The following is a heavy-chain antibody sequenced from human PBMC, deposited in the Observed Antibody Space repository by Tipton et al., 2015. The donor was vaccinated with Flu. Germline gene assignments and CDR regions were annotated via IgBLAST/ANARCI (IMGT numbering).Heavy chain of an antibody. CDR1: GGSISSGSYY. Sequence: TLSLTCTVSGGSISSGSYYWSWIRQPAGKGLEWIGRIYTSGSTNYNPSLKSRVTISIDTSKNQFSLRLSSVTAADTAVYYCARRLSSVIWSEGFDFWGQGSLVTVSS. D-gene: IGHD3-22*01. CDR2: IYTSGST. V-gene: IGHV4-61*02. CDR3: ARRLSSVIWSEGFDF. J-gene: IGHJ4*02.